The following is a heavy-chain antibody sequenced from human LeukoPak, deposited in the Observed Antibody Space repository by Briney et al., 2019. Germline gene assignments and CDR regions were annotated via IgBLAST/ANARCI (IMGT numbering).Heavy chain of an antibody. CDR1: GYTFTSYG. J-gene: IGHJ3*02. Sequence: ASVKVSCKASGYTFTSYGISWVRQAPGQGLEGMGWIGAYNGNTNYAQKLQGRVTMTTATSTSTAYMELRSLRSDDTAVYYCARATTLAAAAARAFDIWGQGTMVTVSS. CDR2: IGAYNGNT. D-gene: IGHD6-13*01. CDR3: ARATTLAAAAARAFDI. V-gene: IGHV1-18*01.